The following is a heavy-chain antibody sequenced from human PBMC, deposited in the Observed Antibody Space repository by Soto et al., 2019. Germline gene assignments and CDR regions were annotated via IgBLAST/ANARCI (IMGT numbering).Heavy chain of an antibody. V-gene: IGHV1-69*02. J-gene: IGHJ4*02. CDR1: GGTFSSYT. D-gene: IGHD3-10*01. Sequence: ASVKVSCKASGGTFSSYTISWVRQAPGQGLEWMGRIIPILGIANYAQKFQGRVTITADKSTSTAYMELSSLRSEDTAVYYCATSSGSYYMGGFDYWGQGTLVTVSS. CDR3: ATSSGSYYMGGFDY. CDR2: IIPILGIA.